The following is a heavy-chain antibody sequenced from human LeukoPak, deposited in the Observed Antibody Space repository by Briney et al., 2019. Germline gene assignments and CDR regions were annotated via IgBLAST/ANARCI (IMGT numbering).Heavy chain of an antibody. V-gene: IGHV3-74*01. J-gene: IGHJ4*02. CDR2: IKSDGTTT. CDR1: GFTFSNYW. D-gene: IGHD5-12*01. Sequence: GGSLRLSCAASGFTFSNYWMHWVRQAPGKGPVWVSRIKSDGTTTNYADSVKGRFTISRDNAKTTLYLQMNGLRVEDTAVYYCAGGYSGYRSDYWGQGTLVTVSS. CDR3: AGGYSGYRSDY.